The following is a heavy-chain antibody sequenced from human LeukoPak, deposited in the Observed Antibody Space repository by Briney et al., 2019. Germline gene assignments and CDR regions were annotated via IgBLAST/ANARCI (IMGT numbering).Heavy chain of an antibody. CDR3: ANGDGFDY. CDR1: GFTFSTYW. V-gene: IGHV3-7*01. J-gene: IGHJ4*02. CDR2: IKQDGSET. Sequence: GGSLRLTCATSGFTFSTYWMSWVRQAPGKGLEWVANIKQDGSETYYADSVKGRFTIFRDNAKNSLYLQMDSLRVEDTAVYYCANGDGFDYWGQGTLVIVSS. D-gene: IGHD5-24*01.